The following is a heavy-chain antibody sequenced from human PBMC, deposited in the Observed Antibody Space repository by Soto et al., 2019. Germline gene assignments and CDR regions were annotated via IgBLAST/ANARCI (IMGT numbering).Heavy chain of an antibody. CDR2: IIPIFGTA. CDR3: ARMRNLKKGDWFDP. CDR1: GGTFSSYA. J-gene: IGHJ5*02. D-gene: IGHD3-9*01. V-gene: IGHV1-69*01. Sequence: QVQLVQSGAEVKKPGSSVKVSCKASGGTFSSYAISWVRQAPGQGLEWMGGIIPIFGTANYAQKFQVRVKITADHSTSTAYMELYSLRSEDTAVYYCARMRNLKKGDWFDPWGQGTLVTVSS.